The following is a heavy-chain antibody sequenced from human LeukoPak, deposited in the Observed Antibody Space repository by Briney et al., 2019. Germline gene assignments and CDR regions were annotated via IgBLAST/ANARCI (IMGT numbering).Heavy chain of an antibody. CDR3: ARGARMTTVTPGY. V-gene: IGHV1-8*01. CDR1: GYTFTSYD. CDR2: MNPNSGNT. J-gene: IGHJ4*02. D-gene: IGHD4-17*01. Sequence: GASVKVSCKASGYTFTSYDINWVRQATGQGLEWMGWMNPNSGNTGYARKFQGRVTMTRNTSISTAYMELSSLRSEDTAVYYCARGARMTTVTPGYWGQGTLVTVSS.